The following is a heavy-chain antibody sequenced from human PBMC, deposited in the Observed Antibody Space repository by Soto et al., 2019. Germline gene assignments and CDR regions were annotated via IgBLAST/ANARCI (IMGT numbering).Heavy chain of an antibody. J-gene: IGHJ4*02. CDR1: GYTFSDHD. V-gene: IGHV1-8*01. Sequence: QVQLVQSGAEVKKPGASVKVSCKASGYTFSDHDINWVRQASGQGPEWLGWMNPNSGDTGYAQNFQGRVTMTRDTSKRTAYMELSSLRSEDTAVYYCAREGGNWDYDYFDYWGQGTLVTVSS. CDR2: MNPNSGDT. D-gene: IGHD1-7*01. CDR3: AREGGNWDYDYFDY.